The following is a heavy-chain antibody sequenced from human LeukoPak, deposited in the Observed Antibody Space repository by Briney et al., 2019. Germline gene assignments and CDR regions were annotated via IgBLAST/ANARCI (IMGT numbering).Heavy chain of an antibody. D-gene: IGHD3-22*01. J-gene: IGHJ4*02. CDR1: GFTFSSYS. CDR2: ISSSSSTI. Sequence: PGGSLRLSCAASGFTFSSYSMNWVRQAPGKGLEWVSYISSSSSTIYYADSVKGRFTISRDNAKNSLYLQMNSLRAEDTAVYYCARDDRGYPFDYWGQGTLVTVSS. CDR3: ARDDRGYPFDY. V-gene: IGHV3-48*04.